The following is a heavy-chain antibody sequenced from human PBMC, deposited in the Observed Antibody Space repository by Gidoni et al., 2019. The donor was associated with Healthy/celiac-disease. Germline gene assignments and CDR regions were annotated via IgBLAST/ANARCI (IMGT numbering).Heavy chain of an antibody. D-gene: IGHD3-3*01. Sequence: QVQLVESGGGVVQPGRSLRLSCAASGFTFSSYGMHWVRQAPGKGLEWVAVIWYDGSNKYYADYVKGRFTISRDNSKNTLYLQMNSLRAEDTAVYYCARVRYDFWSGYFVLDYYGMDVWGQGTTVTVSS. CDR1: GFTFSSYG. J-gene: IGHJ6*02. CDR3: ARVRYDFWSGYFVLDYYGMDV. CDR2: IWYDGSNK. V-gene: IGHV3-33*01.